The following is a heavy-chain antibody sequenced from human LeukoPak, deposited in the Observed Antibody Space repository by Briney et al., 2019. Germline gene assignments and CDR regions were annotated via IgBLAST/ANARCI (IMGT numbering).Heavy chain of an antibody. Sequence: GGSLRLSCAASGFTFSSYAMSWVRQAPGKGLEWVSVIYSGGSTYYADSVKGRFTISRDNSKNTLYLQMNSLRAEDTAVYYCARAAGSHYYDSSGYEDYWGQGTLVTVSS. V-gene: IGHV3-66*01. CDR3: ARAAGSHYYDSSGYEDY. J-gene: IGHJ4*02. CDR1: GFTFSSYA. D-gene: IGHD3-22*01. CDR2: IYSGGST.